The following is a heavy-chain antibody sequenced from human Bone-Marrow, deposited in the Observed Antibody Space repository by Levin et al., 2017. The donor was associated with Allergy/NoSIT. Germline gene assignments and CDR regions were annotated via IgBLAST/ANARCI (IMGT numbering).Heavy chain of an antibody. J-gene: IGHJ4*02. CDR1: GFTFSTYW. CDR2: IYSGGDT. Sequence: GESLKISCAASGFTFSTYWMSWVRQAPGKGLEGVSIIYSGGDTYYTDSAKGRFTISRDSSKNTLYLQMNSLRADDTAVYYCATSPTSGYWGQGTLVTVSS. CDR3: ATSPTSGY. V-gene: IGHV3-53*01.